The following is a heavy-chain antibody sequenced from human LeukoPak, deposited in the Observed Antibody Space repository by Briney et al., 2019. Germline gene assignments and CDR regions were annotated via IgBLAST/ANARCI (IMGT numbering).Heavy chain of an antibody. CDR3: ARLEGIAAAGY. D-gene: IGHD6-13*01. CDR1: GGSISSSSYY. CDR2: IYYSGST. V-gene: IGHV4-39*01. Sequence: PSETLSLTCTVSGGSISSSSYYWGWIRQPPGKGLEWIGSIYYSGSTYYIPSLKSRVTISVDTSKNQFSLKLSSVTAADTAVYYCARLEGIAAAGYWGQGTLVTVSS. J-gene: IGHJ4*02.